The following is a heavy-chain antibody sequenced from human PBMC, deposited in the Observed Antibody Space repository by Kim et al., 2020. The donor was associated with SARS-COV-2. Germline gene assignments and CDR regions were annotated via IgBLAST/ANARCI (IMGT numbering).Heavy chain of an antibody. CDR2: ISYDGSNK. V-gene: IGHV3-30*04. CDR3: AREGYCSGGSCDRDGALIGSQAHWFDP. CDR1: GFTFSSYA. D-gene: IGHD2-15*01. Sequence: GGSLRLSCAASGFTFSSYAMHWVRQAPGKGLEWVAVISYDGSNKYYADSVKGRFTISRDNSKNTLYLQMNSLRAEDTAVYYCAREGYCSGGSCDRDGALIGSQAHWFDPWGQGTLVTVSS. J-gene: IGHJ5*02.